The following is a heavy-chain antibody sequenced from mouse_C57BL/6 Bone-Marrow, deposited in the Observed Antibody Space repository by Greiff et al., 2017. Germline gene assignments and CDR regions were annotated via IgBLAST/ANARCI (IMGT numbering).Heavy chain of an antibody. J-gene: IGHJ1*03. V-gene: IGHV1-85*01. D-gene: IGHD1-1*01. CDR3: ARLEFDGSSGDWYFDV. CDR2: IYPRDGST. Sequence: LLESGPELVKPGASVKLSCKASGYTFTSYDINWVKQRPGQGLEWIGWIYPRDGSTKYNEKFKGKATVTVDTSSSTAYMELHSLTSEDSAVYFCARLEFDGSSGDWYFDVGGTGTTVTVSS. CDR1: GYTFTSYD.